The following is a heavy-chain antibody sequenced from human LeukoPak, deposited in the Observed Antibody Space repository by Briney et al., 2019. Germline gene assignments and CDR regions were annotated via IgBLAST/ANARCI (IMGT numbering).Heavy chain of an antibody. V-gene: IGHV4-59*01. CDR2: IYYSGST. Sequence: SETLSLTCTVSGGSISSYYWSWIRQPRDKGLDWIGYIYYSGSTNYNPSLKSRVTISVDTSKNQFSLKLSSVTAADTAVYYCARDFDYYDSSGYRLYYFDYWGQGTLVTVSS. D-gene: IGHD3-22*01. J-gene: IGHJ4*02. CDR1: GGSISSYY. CDR3: ARDFDYYDSSGYRLYYFDY.